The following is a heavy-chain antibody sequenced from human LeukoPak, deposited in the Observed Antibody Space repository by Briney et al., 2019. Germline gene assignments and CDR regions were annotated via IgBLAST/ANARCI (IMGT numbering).Heavy chain of an antibody. V-gene: IGHV1-2*02. J-gene: IGHJ4*02. CDR2: INPNSGGT. D-gene: IGHD3-16*01. Sequence: ASVKVSCEASGDTFTGYYMHWVRQAPGQGLEWMGGINPNSGGTNYAQKFQGKVTMTRDTSISTAYMELSRLRSDDTAVYYCATQRGSYLWGTDFDYWGQGGLATVSS. CDR3: ATQRGSYLWGTDFDY. CDR1: GDTFTGYY.